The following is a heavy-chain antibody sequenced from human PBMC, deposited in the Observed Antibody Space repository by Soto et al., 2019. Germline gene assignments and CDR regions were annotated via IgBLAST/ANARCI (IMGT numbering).Heavy chain of an antibody. CDR3: AKDTSRVGRFLEDSPGFNYYYGMDV. D-gene: IGHD3-3*01. V-gene: IGHV3-23*01. Sequence: GGSLRLSCAASGFTFSSYAMSWVRQAPGKGLEWVSAISGSGGSTYYADSVKGRFTISRDNSKNTLYLQMNSLRAEDTAVYYCAKDTSRVGRFLEDSPGFNYYYGMDVWGQGTTVTVSS. J-gene: IGHJ6*02. CDR2: ISGSGGST. CDR1: GFTFSSYA.